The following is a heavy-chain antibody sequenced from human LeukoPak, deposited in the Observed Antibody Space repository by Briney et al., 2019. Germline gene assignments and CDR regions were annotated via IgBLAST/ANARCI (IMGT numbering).Heavy chain of an antibody. V-gene: IGHV4-39*07. D-gene: IGHD6-13*01. J-gene: IGHJ6*03. CDR2: IYYSGST. Sequence: PSETLSLTCAVSGGSISSSSYYWGWIRQPPGKGLEWIGSIYYSGSTYYNPSLKSRVTIFVDTSKNQFSLKLSSVTAADTAVYYCARSGTYSSSQFYYMDVWGKGTTVTVSS. CDR1: GGSISSSSYY. CDR3: ARSGTYSSSQFYYMDV.